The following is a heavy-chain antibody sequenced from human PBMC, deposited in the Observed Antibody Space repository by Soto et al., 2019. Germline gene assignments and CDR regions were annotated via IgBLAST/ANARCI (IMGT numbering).Heavy chain of an antibody. CDR3: AREKVGTTFFDN. J-gene: IGHJ4*02. CDR2: IYPSVSS. V-gene: IGHV4-38-2*02. D-gene: IGHD1-1*01. CDR1: GFAISRGYY. Sequence: SETLSLTCSVSGFAISRGYYWSWVRQPPGKGLGWIGSIYPSVSSYHNPSLATRLRLSIDTSKNQFTLNLTSVTAADTALYFCAREKVGTTFFDNWGQGSQVTVSS.